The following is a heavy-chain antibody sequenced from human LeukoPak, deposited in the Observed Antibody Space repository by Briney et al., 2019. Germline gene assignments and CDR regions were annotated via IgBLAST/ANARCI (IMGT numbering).Heavy chain of an antibody. J-gene: IGHJ4*02. CDR3: AGGFVGGGWHAY. CDR1: GDSVSSTSAA. D-gene: IGHD3-16*01. V-gene: IGHV6-1*01. Sequence: SQTLSLTCAISGDSVSSTSAAWNWLRQSPSRGLEWLGRAYYRSKWSIEYAPSVESRITINPDASKNQFSLQLISVTPEDTAMYYCAGGFVGGGWHAYWDQGTLVTVSS. CDR2: AYYRSKWSI.